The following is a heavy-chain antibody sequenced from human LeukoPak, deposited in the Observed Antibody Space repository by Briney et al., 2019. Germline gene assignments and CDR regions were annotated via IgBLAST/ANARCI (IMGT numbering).Heavy chain of an antibody. CDR2: LSASGGST. V-gene: IGHV3-23*01. D-gene: IGHD4-17*01. CDR3: AKDSHGDFPYYFDY. Sequence: PGGSLRLSCAASGFTFSRYWMSWVRQAPGKGLEWVSLLSASGGSTYYADSVKGRFTISRDNSKNTLYLQMNSLRADDTAVYYCAKDSHGDFPYYFDYWGQGTLVTVSS. CDR1: GFTFSRYW. J-gene: IGHJ4*02.